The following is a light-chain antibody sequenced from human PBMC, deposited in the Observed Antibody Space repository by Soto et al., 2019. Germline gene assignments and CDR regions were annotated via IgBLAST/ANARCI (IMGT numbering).Light chain of an antibody. CDR1: QDIIND. J-gene: IGKJ4*01. CDR3: LQHNTYPLT. Sequence: DIQMTQSPSSLSASVGDTVTITCRASQDIINDLAWYQQKPGKAPQRLIHAASSLQGGVPSRFSGSGSGTEFTLTISRLQPEDFATYYCLQHNTYPLTFGGGTKVEIK. CDR2: AAS. V-gene: IGKV1-17*01.